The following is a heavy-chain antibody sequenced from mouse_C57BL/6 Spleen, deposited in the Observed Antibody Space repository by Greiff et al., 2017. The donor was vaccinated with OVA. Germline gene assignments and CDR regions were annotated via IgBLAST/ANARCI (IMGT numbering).Heavy chain of an antibody. CDR3: AREEDDYDWGPLAMDY. Sequence: QVQLQQPGAELVKPGASVKLSCKASGYTFTSYWMHWVKQRPGRGLEWIGRIDPNSGGTKYNEKFKSKATLTVDKPSSTAYMQLSSLTSEDSAVYYCAREEDDYDWGPLAMDYWGQGTSVTVSS. J-gene: IGHJ4*01. CDR1: GYTFTSYW. CDR2: IDPNSGGT. V-gene: IGHV1-72*01. D-gene: IGHD2-4*01.